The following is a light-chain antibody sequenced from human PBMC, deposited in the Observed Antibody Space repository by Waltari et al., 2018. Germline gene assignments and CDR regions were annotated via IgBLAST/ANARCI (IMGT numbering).Light chain of an antibody. CDR3: ATWESGLSL. CDR1: DSDIGRNF. CDR2: ENT. V-gene: IGLV1-51*02. J-gene: IGLJ3*02. Sequence: QSVLTQPPSVSAAAGQRVTIPCSGTDSDIGRNFVSWYQRVPGSAPRLLIYENTERPSGVPDRFSGSKSGTSATLDIAGLQTGDEAQYYCATWESGLSLFGGGTTLTVL.